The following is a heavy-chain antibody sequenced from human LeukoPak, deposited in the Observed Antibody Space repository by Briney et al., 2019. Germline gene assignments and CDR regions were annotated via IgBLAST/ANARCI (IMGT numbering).Heavy chain of an antibody. CDR2: VNPNSGGT. J-gene: IGHJ3*02. CDR3: ARGRRYYDSSGDAFDI. Sequence: GASVKVSCKASGYTFTGYYMHWVRQAPGQGLEWMGWVNPNSGGTNYAQKFQGRVTMTRDTSISTAYMELSRLRSDDTAVYYCARGRRYYDSSGDAFDIWGQGTMVTVSS. V-gene: IGHV1-2*02. D-gene: IGHD3-22*01. CDR1: GYTFTGYY.